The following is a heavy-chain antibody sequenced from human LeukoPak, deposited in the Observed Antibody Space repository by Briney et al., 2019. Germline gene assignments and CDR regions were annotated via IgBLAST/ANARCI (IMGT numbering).Heavy chain of an antibody. Sequence: PGGSLRLSCAATGFTFSSYWMHWVRQAPGKGLVWVSRINSDGSSTSYADSVKGRFTISRDNAKNTLYLQMNSLRAEDTAVYYCARDHPRVAVAGTIDWGQGTLVTVSS. CDR2: INSDGSST. CDR1: GFTFSSYW. J-gene: IGHJ4*02. D-gene: IGHD6-13*01. CDR3: ARDHPRVAVAGTID. V-gene: IGHV3-74*01.